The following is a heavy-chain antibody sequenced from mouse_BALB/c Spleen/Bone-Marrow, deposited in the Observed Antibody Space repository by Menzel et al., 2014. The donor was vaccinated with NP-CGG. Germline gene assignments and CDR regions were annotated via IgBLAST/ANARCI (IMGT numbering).Heavy chain of an antibody. CDR3: ARPDYYGYLNY. CDR1: GFDFSRYW. CDR2: INPDSRTI. Sequence: EVKLVESGGGLVQPGGSLKLSCAASGFDFSRYWMSWVRQAPGKGLEWIGEINPDSRTINYSPSLKDKSIISRDNAKNTLYLRLNKVRSEDTALYYCARPDYYGYLNYWGQGTTLTASS. V-gene: IGHV4-1*02. J-gene: IGHJ2*01. D-gene: IGHD1-1*01.